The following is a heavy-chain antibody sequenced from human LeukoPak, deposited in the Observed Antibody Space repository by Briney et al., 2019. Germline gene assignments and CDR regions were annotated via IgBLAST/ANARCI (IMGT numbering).Heavy chain of an antibody. CDR3: ARGRGDCGGDNWPFTTYMDV. V-gene: IGHV3-21*01. J-gene: IGHJ6*03. CDR2: ISSGSSYI. CDR1: GFTFSSQT. Sequence: GGSLRLSCAASGFTFSSQTMNWVRQAPGKGLEWVSSISSGSSYIFYADSVKGRFTISRDNAKSSLNLQLNSLRVEDTAVYYCARGRGDCGGDNWPFTTYMDVWGKGTTVTVSS. D-gene: IGHD2-21*01.